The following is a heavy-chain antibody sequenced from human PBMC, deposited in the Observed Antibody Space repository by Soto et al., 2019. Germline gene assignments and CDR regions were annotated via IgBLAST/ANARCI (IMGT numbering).Heavy chain of an antibody. CDR2: IIPVLGTP. V-gene: IGHV1-69*01. Sequence: QVLLVQSSAEVKKPGSSVKVSCTASGGTFTSTAFSWVRQAPGQGLEWMGGIIPVLGTPNYAQKFQARLTVTADASTTTVHIELSSLRSDDTAVYYCASSAGLDHLLNYYGLNVWGQGTTVTVSS. CDR1: GGTFTSTA. J-gene: IGHJ6*02. D-gene: IGHD6-13*01. CDR3: ASSAGLDHLLNYYGLNV.